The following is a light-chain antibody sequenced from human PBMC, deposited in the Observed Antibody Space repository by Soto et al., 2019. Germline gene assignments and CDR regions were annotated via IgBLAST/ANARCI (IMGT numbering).Light chain of an antibody. CDR3: QQTFHTPPLT. CDR2: SAH. V-gene: IGKV1-39*01. Sequence: DIQMTQSPASLSASLGDRVNITCRASQSISTYLNWYQQKPGKAPKLLIYSAHVLYSGVPSRFSGSGSGTDFTLTISSLQVEDFASYYCQQTFHTPPLTFGQGTKLETK. CDR1: QSISTY. J-gene: IGKJ2*01.